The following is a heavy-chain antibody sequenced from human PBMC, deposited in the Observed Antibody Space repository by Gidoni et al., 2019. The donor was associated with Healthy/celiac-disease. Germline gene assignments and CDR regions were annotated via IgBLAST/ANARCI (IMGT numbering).Heavy chain of an antibody. CDR3: ARDGSRRSNYYGMDV. V-gene: IGHV3-7*01. CDR2: IKQDGSEK. CDR1: GFTFRSYW. J-gene: IGHJ6*02. Sequence: EVQLVESGGGLVRSGASLTLSLAASGFTFRSYWMSWVRQAPGQGLEWVANIKQDGSEKYYVGSVKGRFTISRDNAKNALYLQINSLRAEDTAVYYCARDGSRRSNYYGMDVWGQGTTVTVSS. D-gene: IGHD1-26*01.